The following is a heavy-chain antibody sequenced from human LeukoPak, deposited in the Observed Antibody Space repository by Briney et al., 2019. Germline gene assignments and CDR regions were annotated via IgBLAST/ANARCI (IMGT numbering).Heavy chain of an antibody. CDR2: ISYDGSNK. J-gene: IGHJ4*02. Sequence: GGSLRLSCAASGFTFSSYAMHWVRQAPGEGLEWVAVISYDGSNKYYADSVKGRFTISRDNSKNTLYLQMNSLRAEDTAVYYCARGQAAGTDYWGQGTLVTVSS. D-gene: IGHD6-13*01. V-gene: IGHV3-30-3*01. CDR3: ARGQAAGTDY. CDR1: GFTFSSYA.